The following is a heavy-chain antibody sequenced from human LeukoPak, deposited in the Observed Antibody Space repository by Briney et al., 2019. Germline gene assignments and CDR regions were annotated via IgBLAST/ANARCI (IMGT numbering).Heavy chain of an antibody. D-gene: IGHD2-15*01. Sequence: GGSLRLSCAASGFTFSSYAMSWVRQAPGKGLASVSAISGSGGSTYYADSVKGRFTISRDNSKNTLYLQMNSLRAEDTAVYYCAKVPEVVVAADFDYWGQGTLVTVSS. V-gene: IGHV3-23*01. CDR3: AKVPEVVVAADFDY. CDR1: GFTFSSYA. CDR2: ISGSGGST. J-gene: IGHJ4*02.